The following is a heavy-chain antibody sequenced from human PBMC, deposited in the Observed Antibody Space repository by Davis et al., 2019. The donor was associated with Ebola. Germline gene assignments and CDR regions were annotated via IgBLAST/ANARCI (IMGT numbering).Heavy chain of an antibody. Sequence: SETLSLTCTVSGGSVRPYYWSWIRQPPGKGLEWIGYIYYSGSTNYNPSLKSRVTVSVDTSKNQFSLKLSSVTAADTAVYYCAGVYSSSPPPYGMDVWGKGTTVTVSS. CDR2: IYYSGST. V-gene: IGHV4-59*02. CDR1: GGSVRPYY. D-gene: IGHD6-6*01. J-gene: IGHJ6*04. CDR3: AGVYSSSPPPYGMDV.